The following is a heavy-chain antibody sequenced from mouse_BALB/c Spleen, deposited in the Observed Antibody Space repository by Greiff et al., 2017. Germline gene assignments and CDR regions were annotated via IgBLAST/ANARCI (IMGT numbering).Heavy chain of an antibody. CDR2: ISDGGSYT. D-gene: IGHD2-14*01. Sequence: DVKLVESGGGLVKPGGSLKLSCAASGFTFSDYYMYWVRQTPEKRLEWVATISDGGSYTYYPDSVKGRFTISRDNAKNNLYLQMSSLKSEDTAMYYCARDPDYRGAMDDWGQGTSVTVSS. J-gene: IGHJ4*01. CDR3: ARDPDYRGAMDD. V-gene: IGHV5-4*02. CDR1: GFTFSDYY.